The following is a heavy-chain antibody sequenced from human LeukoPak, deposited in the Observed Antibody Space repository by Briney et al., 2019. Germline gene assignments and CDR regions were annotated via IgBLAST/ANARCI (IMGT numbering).Heavy chain of an antibody. CDR2: ISAYNGNT. J-gene: IGHJ4*02. CDR1: GYTFTSYG. Sequence: ASVKVSCKASGYTFTSYGISWVRQAPGQGLEWRGWISAYNGNTNYAQKLQGRVTMTTDTSTSTAYMELRSLRSDDTAVCYCARDMGGDCGGGCHLDYWGQGTLVTVSS. D-gene: IGHD2-21*02. CDR3: ARDMGGDCGGGCHLDY. V-gene: IGHV1-18*01.